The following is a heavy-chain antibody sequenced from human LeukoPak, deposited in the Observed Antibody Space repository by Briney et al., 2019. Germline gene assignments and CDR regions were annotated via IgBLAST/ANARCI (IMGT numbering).Heavy chain of an antibody. D-gene: IGHD6-6*01. J-gene: IGHJ6*02. V-gene: IGHV4-59*01. CDR3: AGVGVEYSSPKDYYYGMDV. Sequence: SETLSLTCTVSGGSISSYYWSWIRQPPGKGLEWIGYIYYSGSTNYNPSLKSRVTISVDTSKNQFSLKLSSVTAADTAVYYCAGVGVEYSSPKDYYYGMDVWGQGTTVTVSS. CDR1: GGSISSYY. CDR2: IYYSGST.